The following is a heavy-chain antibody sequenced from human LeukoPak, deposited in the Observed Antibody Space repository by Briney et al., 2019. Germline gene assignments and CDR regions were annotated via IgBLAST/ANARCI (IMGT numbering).Heavy chain of an antibody. J-gene: IGHJ4*02. CDR1: EATFTSYT. Sequence: ASVKVSGKPFEATFTSYTTSWVGQAPGQGLGWSGRFNPDSGGTNSAQKFQGRVTMTRDTSISTAYIELSSLRSDDTAVYYCARAKEQTIAARYFDYWGQGTLVTVSS. V-gene: IGHV1-2*06. D-gene: IGHD6-6*01. CDR3: ARAKEQTIAARYFDY. CDR2: FNPDSGGT.